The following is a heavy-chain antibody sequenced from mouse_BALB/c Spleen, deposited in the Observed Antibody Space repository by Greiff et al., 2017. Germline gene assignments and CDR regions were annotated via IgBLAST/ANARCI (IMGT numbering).Heavy chain of an antibody. V-gene: IGHV6-6*02. D-gene: IGHD4-1*01. CDR3: TTGTGAMDY. CDR2: IRLKSDNYAK. CDR1: GFTFSSYW. J-gene: IGHJ4*01. Sequence: EVQLVESGGGLVQPGGSMKLSCVASGFTFSSYWMSWVRQSPEKGLEWVAEIRLKSDNYAKHYAESVKGKFTISRDDSKSRLYLQMNSLRAEDTGIYYCTTGTGAMDYWGQGTSVTVSS.